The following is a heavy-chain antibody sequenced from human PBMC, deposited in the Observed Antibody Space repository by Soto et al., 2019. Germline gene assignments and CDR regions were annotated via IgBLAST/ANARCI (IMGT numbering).Heavy chain of an antibody. CDR1: AFTFSSYW. Sequence: EVQLVESGGGLVQPGGSLRLSCAASAFTFSSYWMNWVRQAPGKGPVWVSRINSDGSITGYADYVQGRFTISRDNAKNTLYLQMNSLSAEDTAVYYCARRDQIAYYYGMDVWGQGTTVTVSS. D-gene: IGHD2-21*01. V-gene: IGHV3-74*01. CDR3: ARRDQIAYYYGMDV. CDR2: INSDGSIT. J-gene: IGHJ6*02.